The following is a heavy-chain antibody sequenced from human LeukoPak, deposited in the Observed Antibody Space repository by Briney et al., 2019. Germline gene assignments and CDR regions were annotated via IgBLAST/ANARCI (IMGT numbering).Heavy chain of an antibody. J-gene: IGHJ4*02. CDR2: INHSGST. CDR3: ARGRGSSSWYRGVFFDY. V-gene: IGHV4-34*01. D-gene: IGHD6-13*01. Sequence: SETLSLTCAVYGGSFSGYYWSWIRQPPGKGLEWIGEINHSGSTNYNPSLKSRVTISVDTSKNQFSLKLSSVTAADTAVHYCARGRGSSSWYRGVFFDYWGQGTLVTVSS. CDR1: GGSFSGYY.